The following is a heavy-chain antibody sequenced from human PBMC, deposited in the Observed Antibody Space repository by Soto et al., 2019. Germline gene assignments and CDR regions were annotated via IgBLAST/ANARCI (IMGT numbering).Heavy chain of an antibody. CDR1: GGSISSYY. V-gene: IGHV4-59*01. CDR3: ARSPPTMVRGVIITSYYFDY. CDR2: IYYSGST. Sequence: SETLSLTCTVSGGSISSYYWSWIRQPPGKGLEWIGYIYYSGSTNYNPSLKSRVTISVDTAKNQLYLKLSSVTAADTAVYYCARSPPTMVRGVIITSYYFDYWGQGTLVTVSS. D-gene: IGHD3-10*01. J-gene: IGHJ4*02.